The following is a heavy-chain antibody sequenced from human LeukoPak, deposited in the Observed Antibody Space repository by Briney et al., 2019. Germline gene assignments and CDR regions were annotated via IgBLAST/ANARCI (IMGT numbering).Heavy chain of an antibody. Sequence: ASVKVSCKASGYTFTSYGISWVQQAPGQGLEWMGWISAYNGNTNYAQKLQGRVTMTTDTSTSTAYMELRSLRSDDTAVYYCARVETIFGVGRAFDIWGQGTMVTVSS. CDR2: ISAYNGNT. CDR3: ARVETIFGVGRAFDI. V-gene: IGHV1-18*01. J-gene: IGHJ3*02. CDR1: GYTFTSYG. D-gene: IGHD3-3*01.